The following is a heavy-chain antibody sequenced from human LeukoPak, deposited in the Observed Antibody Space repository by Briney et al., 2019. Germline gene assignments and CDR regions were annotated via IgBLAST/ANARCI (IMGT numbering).Heavy chain of an antibody. J-gene: IGHJ5*02. CDR3: AREELTMVRGVIQNWFDP. CDR1: GGSISSYY. Sequence: TSETLSLTCTVSGGSISSYYWSWIRQPAGKGLEWIGRIYTSGSTNYNPSLKSRVTISVDTSKNQFSLKLSSVTAADTAVYYCAREELTMVRGVIQNWFDPWGQGTLVTVSS. D-gene: IGHD3-10*01. V-gene: IGHV4-4*07. CDR2: IYTSGST.